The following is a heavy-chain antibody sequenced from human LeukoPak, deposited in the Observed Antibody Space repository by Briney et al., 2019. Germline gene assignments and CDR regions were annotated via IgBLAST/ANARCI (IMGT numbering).Heavy chain of an antibody. D-gene: IGHD4-17*01. V-gene: IGHV3-33*03. J-gene: IGHJ4*02. CDR1: GFTFSSYG. Sequence: PGGSLRLSCAASGFTFSSYGMHWVRQAPGKGLEWVAVIWYDGSNKYYAGSVKGRFTISRDNSKNTLYLQMNSLRAEDTAVYYCAKRLITVTTWFDYWGQGTLVTVSS. CDR2: IWYDGSNK. CDR3: AKRLITVTTWFDY.